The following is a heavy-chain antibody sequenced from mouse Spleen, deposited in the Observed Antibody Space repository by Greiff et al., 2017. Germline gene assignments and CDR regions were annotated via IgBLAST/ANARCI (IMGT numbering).Heavy chain of an antibody. Sequence: QVQLKASGAELVRPGASVKLSCTASGYSFTSYWMNWVKPRPGQGLEWIGMIHPSDSETRLNQKFKDKATLTVDKSSSTAYMQLSSPTSEDSAVYYCARSGYPWYFDVWGAGTTVTVSS. CDR1: GYSFTSYW. CDR2: IHPSDSET. V-gene: IGHV1-61*01. D-gene: IGHD3-2*02. CDR3: ARSGYPWYFDV. J-gene: IGHJ1*01.